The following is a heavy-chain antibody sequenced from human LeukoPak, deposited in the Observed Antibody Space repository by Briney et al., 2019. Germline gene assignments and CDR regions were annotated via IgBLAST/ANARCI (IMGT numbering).Heavy chain of an antibody. CDR2: LNSDGNNT. CDR3: ARGGEGYYFDY. Sequence: PGGSLRLSCAASGFTFNTYWMHWVRQAPGKGLVWVSRLNSDGNNTAYADSVKGRFTISRDNAKNTLYLQMTSLRAEDTAVYFCARGGEGYYFDYWGQGTLVTVSS. V-gene: IGHV3-74*01. J-gene: IGHJ4*02. D-gene: IGHD1-26*01. CDR1: GFTFNTYW.